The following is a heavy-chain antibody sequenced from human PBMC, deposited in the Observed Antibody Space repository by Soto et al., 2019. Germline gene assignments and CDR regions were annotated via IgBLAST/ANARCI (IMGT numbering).Heavy chain of an antibody. Sequence: GGSLRLSCAASGFTFSSYAMHWVRQAPGKGLEWVAVISYDGSNKYYADSVKGRFTISRDNSKNTLYPQMNSLRAEDTAVYYCARELRGAWYSSSWYRFAFDIWGQGTMVTVSS. CDR2: ISYDGSNK. J-gene: IGHJ3*02. CDR1: GFTFSSYA. V-gene: IGHV3-30-3*01. D-gene: IGHD6-13*01. CDR3: ARELRGAWYSSSWYRFAFDI.